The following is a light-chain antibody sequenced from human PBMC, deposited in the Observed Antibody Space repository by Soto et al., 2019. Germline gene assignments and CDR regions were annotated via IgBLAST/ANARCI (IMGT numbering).Light chain of an antibody. CDR2: GNR. V-gene: IGLV1-40*01. J-gene: IGLJ3*02. CDR3: QAYDHSLTAFV. CDR1: NSNLGAGYD. Sequence: QSVLTQPPSVSGAPEQRVTMSCTGNNSNLGAGYDVHWYQQLPGAAPKLVIFGNRNRPSGVPERFSGSKSGTSASLAITGLQAEDEADYYCQAYDHSLTAFVFGGGTKVTVL.